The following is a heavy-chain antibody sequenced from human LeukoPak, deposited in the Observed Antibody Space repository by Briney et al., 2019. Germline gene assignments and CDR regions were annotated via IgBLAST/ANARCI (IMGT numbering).Heavy chain of an antibody. CDR1: GYTFTSYD. Sequence: SVKVSCKASGYTFTSYDINWVGQATGQGVEWMGWMNPNSGNTVYAHKFQLRVTMTRNTSISTAYMELSSLRSEDTAVYYCARGDFWSDIDIDYWGQGTLVTVSS. CDR3: ARGDFWSDIDIDY. J-gene: IGHJ4*02. D-gene: IGHD3-3*01. CDR2: MNPNSGNT. V-gene: IGHV1-8*01.